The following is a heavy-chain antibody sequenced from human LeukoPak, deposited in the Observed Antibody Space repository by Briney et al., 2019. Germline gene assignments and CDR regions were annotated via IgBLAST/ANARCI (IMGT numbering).Heavy chain of an antibody. CDR3: ASGSGWNDAFDL. V-gene: IGHV4-59*01. CDR2: IHYSGRT. Sequence: SETLSLTCTVSAGSIRSYHWSWIRQPPGKGLEWIAYIHYSGRTNYNPSLKSRVTISVDPSKNQFSLRLSSVTAADTAVYYFASGSGWNDAFDLWGQGTMVTVSS. D-gene: IGHD3-10*01. CDR1: AGSIRSYH. J-gene: IGHJ3*01.